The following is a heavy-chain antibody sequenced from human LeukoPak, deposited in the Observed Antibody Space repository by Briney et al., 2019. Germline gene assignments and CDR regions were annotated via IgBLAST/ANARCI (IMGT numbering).Heavy chain of an antibody. V-gene: IGHV1-18*01. CDR1: GYSFTSYG. J-gene: IGHJ4*02. CDR3: AREYILTAYYGDY. Sequence: ASVKVSCKASGYSFTSYGISWVRQAPGQGLEWMGWISTYTGNTNYAQKLQGRVTMTTDTSTRTAYMELSRLRSDDTAVYYCAREYILTAYYGDYWGQGTLVTVSS. D-gene: IGHD3-9*01. CDR2: ISTYTGNT.